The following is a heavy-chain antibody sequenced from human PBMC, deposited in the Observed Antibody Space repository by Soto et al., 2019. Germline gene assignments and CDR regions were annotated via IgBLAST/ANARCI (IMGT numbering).Heavy chain of an antibody. J-gene: IGHJ4*02. CDR1: GFTFFTYA. CDR3: AKLVGYGSGSYSGY. V-gene: IGHV3-23*01. Sequence: GGSLRLSCAASGFTFFTYAMTWVRQAPGKGLEWVAAICQSGGCAFYADSVKGRFTISRDNSRNTLYLQMNSLRAEDTAVYYCAKLVGYGSGSYSGYWGQGTLVTVSS. CDR2: ICQSGGCA. D-gene: IGHD3-10*01.